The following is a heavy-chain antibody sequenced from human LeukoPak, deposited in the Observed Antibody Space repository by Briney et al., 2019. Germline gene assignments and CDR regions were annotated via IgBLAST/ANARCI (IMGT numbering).Heavy chain of an antibody. Sequence: PGRSLRLSCAASGFSFGSFAMHWVRQAPGKGLEWVAVISYDGSNKYYADSVKGRFTISRDNSKNTLYLQMNSLRAEDTAVYYCAREKRPLLYSGYPRAFDIWGQGTMVTVSS. J-gene: IGHJ3*02. CDR2: ISYDGSNK. CDR1: GFSFGSFA. CDR3: AREKRPLLYSGYPRAFDI. D-gene: IGHD5-12*01. V-gene: IGHV3-30-3*01.